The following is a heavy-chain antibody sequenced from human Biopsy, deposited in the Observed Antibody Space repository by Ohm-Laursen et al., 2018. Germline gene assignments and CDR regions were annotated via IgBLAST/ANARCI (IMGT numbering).Heavy chain of an antibody. CDR3: GNEVHGRDY. V-gene: IGHV4-34*08. CDR2: INQAGTT. CDR1: GKTFSDYQ. J-gene: IGHJ4*02. Sequence: SETLSLTCAVFGKTFSDYQWSWIRQPPGKGLEWIGQINQAGTTNYNPSLKRRVSISADASKYEFFLRLTSVTAADTAVYLCGNEVHGRDYWGLGAQVTVSS. D-gene: IGHD2-15*01.